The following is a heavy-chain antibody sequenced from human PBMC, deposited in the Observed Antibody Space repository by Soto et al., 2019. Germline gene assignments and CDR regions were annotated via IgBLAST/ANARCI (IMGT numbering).Heavy chain of an antibody. Sequence: QVQLVQSGAEVKKPGSSVKVSCKASGGTFSSYAISWVRQAPGHGLEWMGGIIPIFGTANYAQKFQGRVTITADKSTSTAYMELSSLRSEDTAVYYCARGHLVGAYYYYGMDVWGQGTTVTVSS. D-gene: IGHD1-26*01. V-gene: IGHV1-69*06. CDR3: ARGHLVGAYYYYGMDV. J-gene: IGHJ6*02. CDR1: GGTFSSYA. CDR2: IIPIFGTA.